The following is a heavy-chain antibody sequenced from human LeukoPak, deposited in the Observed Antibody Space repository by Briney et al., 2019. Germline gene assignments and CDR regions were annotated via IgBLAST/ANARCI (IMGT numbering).Heavy chain of an antibody. Sequence: PGRGLEWIGQISHSGSTNYNPSLKSRVTISVDTSKNQFSLKLTSVTAADTAVYYCARGFSHWGQGTLVTVSS. J-gene: IGHJ4*02. CDR3: ARGFSH. V-gene: IGHV4-34*01. CDR2: ISHSGST.